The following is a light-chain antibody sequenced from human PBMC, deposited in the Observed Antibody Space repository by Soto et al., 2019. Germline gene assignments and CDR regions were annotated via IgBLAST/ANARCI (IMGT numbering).Light chain of an antibody. J-gene: IGLJ1*01. V-gene: IGLV2-14*03. CDR3: SSYTGSNTLEV. Sequence: QSALTQPASVSGSPGQSITISCTGTSSDVGGYNYVSWYQQHPGKAPKLMIYDVTNRPSGVSNRFSGSKSGNTASLTISGLQAEDEADYYCSSYTGSNTLEVFGTGTKVTV. CDR2: DVT. CDR1: SSDVGGYNY.